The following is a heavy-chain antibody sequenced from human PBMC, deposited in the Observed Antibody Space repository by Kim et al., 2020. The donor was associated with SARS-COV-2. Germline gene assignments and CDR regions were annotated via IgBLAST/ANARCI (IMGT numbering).Heavy chain of an antibody. CDR3: AKGDYDILTGYAPRVYYYGMDV. CDR2: INTNTGNP. Sequence: ASVKVSCKASGYTFTSYAMNWVRQAPGQGLEWMGWINTNTGNPTYAQGFTGRFVFSLDTSVSTAYLQISSLKAEDTAVYYCAKGDYDILTGYAPRVYYYGMDVWGQGTTVTVSS. D-gene: IGHD3-9*01. J-gene: IGHJ6*02. V-gene: IGHV7-4-1*02. CDR1: GYTFTSYA.